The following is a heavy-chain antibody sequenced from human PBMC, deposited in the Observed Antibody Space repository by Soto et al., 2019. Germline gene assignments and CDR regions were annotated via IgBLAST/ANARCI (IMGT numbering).Heavy chain of an antibody. Sequence: ASVKVPARLLDTPSPVMISTGCDRPLDKGFEWMGWMNPNSGNTGYAQKFQGRVTMTRNTSISTAYMELSSLRSEDTAVYYCASFSVQYSSSWYVPGPPDAFDIWGQGTMVTVSS. CDR3: ASFSVQYSSSWYVPGPPDAFDI. J-gene: IGHJ3*02. CDR2: MNPNSGNT. D-gene: IGHD6-13*01. CDR1: DTPSPVM. V-gene: IGHV1-8*01.